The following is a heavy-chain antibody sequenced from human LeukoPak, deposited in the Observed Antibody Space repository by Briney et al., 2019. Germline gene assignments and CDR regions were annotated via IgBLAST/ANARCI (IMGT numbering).Heavy chain of an antibody. D-gene: IGHD3-3*01. Sequence: GGSLRLSCAASGFTFSDYAMSWVRQAPGKGLEWVSSITGSGSSTYYADSVKGRFTISRDNSKNTLYLQMNSLRAEDTAVYYCAKDPGAIFGVVTEYYFDYWGQGTLVTVSS. CDR2: ITGSGSST. CDR3: AKDPGAIFGVVTEYYFDY. CDR1: GFTFSDYA. V-gene: IGHV3-23*01. J-gene: IGHJ4*02.